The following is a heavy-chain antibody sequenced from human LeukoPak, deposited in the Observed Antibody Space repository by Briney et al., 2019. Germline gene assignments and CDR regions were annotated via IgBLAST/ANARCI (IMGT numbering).Heavy chain of an antibody. CDR2: IYYSGST. Sequence: SETLSLTCTVSGGSISSSSYYWGWIRQPPGKGLEWIGSIYYSGSTYYNPSLKSRVTISVDTSKNQFSLKLSSVTAADTAVYYCARQGRYSYGTHWGQGTLVTVSS. CDR3: ARQGRYSYGTH. V-gene: IGHV4-39*07. D-gene: IGHD5-18*01. CDR1: GGSISSSSYY. J-gene: IGHJ4*02.